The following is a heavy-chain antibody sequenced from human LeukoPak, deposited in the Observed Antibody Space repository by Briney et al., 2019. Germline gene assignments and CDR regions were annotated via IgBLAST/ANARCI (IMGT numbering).Heavy chain of an antibody. CDR3: AIDLTSGFDY. CDR1: GGSISSSSYY. CDR2: IYYSGGT. V-gene: IGHV4-39*01. Sequence: MASETLSLTCTASGGSISSSSYYWGWIRQPPGKGLEWIGSIYYSGGTYYNPSLKSRVTISVDTSKNQFSLKLSSVTAADTAVYYCAIDLTSGFDYWGQGTLVTVSS. D-gene: IGHD3-10*01. J-gene: IGHJ4*02.